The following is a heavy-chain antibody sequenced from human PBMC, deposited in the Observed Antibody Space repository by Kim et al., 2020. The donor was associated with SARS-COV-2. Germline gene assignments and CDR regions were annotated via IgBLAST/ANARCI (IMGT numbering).Heavy chain of an antibody. Sequence: YADSVKGRFTISRDNAKNSLYLQMNRLRAEDTALYYCAKGPYYYYYYMDVWGKGTTVTVSS. CDR3: AKGPYYYYYYMDV. V-gene: IGHV3-9*01. J-gene: IGHJ6*03.